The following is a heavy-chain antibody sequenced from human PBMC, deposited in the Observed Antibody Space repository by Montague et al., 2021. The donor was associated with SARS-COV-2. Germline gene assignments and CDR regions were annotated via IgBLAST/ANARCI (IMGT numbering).Heavy chain of an antibody. CDR3: ARLGDGVVPSPILGVGPYYSYYYMDV. CDR1: GGSFSTYS. V-gene: IGHV4-34*01. J-gene: IGHJ6*03. D-gene: IGHD3-10*01. CDR2: IHHGGST. Sequence: SEILSLTCAVHGGSFSTYSWNWFRQPPGKGLGWIGEIHHGGSTNYNPSLKSRVTISADTSKNQFSLKLTYVAAADTAVYYCARLGDGVVPSPILGVGPYYSYYYMDVWGKGTTVTVSS.